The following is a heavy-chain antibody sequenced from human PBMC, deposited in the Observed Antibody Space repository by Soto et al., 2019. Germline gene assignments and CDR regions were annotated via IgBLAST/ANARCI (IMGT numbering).Heavy chain of an antibody. CDR1: GGTFSSYT. CDR2: IIPILGIA. D-gene: IGHD1-1*01. CDR3: VRTIQPGTTTYFDY. Sequence: GASVKVSCKASGGTFSSYTISWVRQAPGQGLEWMGRIIPILGIANYAQKFQGRVTITADKSTSTAYMELNSLKTEDTAVYYCVRTIQPGTTTYFDYWGQGTLVTVSS. J-gene: IGHJ4*02. V-gene: IGHV1-69*02.